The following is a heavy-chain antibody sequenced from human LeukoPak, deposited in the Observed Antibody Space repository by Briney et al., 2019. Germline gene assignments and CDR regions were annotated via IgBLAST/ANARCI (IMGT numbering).Heavy chain of an antibody. D-gene: IGHD5-24*01. Sequence: SETLSLTCTVSGGSISSYYWSWIRQPPGKGLERIGYIYYSGSTNYNPSLKSRVTISVDTSKNQFSLKLSSVTAADTAVYYCARLKTMATETSDAFDIWGQGTMVTVSS. CDR3: ARLKTMATETSDAFDI. V-gene: IGHV4-59*08. CDR1: GGSISSYY. CDR2: IYYSGST. J-gene: IGHJ3*02.